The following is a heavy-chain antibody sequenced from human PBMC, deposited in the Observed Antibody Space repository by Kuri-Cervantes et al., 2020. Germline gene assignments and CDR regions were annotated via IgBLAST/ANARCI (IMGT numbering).Heavy chain of an antibody. CDR3: AREREGYSGYDLSYYYYGMDV. D-gene: IGHD5-12*01. CDR1: GYTFTSYY. Sequence: ASVKVSCKASGYTFTSYYMHWVRQAPGQGLEWMGIINPSGGSTSYAQKFQGRVTMTRDTSTSTVHMELRSLRSDDTAVYYCAREREGYSGYDLSYYYYGMDVWGQGTTVTVSS. J-gene: IGHJ6*02. V-gene: IGHV1-46*01. CDR2: INPSGGST.